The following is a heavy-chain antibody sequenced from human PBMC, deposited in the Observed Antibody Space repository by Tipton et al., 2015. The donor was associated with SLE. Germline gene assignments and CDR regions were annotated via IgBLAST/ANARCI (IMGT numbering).Heavy chain of an antibody. CDR2: IYYSGST. V-gene: IGHV4-39*07. Sequence: LRLSCTVSGGSISSSSYYWGWIRQPPGKGLEWIGSIYYSGSTYYNPSLKSRATISVDTSKNQFSLKLSSVTAADTAVYYCARDTRLAAAGPGDAFDIWGQGTMVTVSS. CDR3: ARDTRLAAAGPGDAFDI. D-gene: IGHD6-13*01. CDR1: GGSISSSSYY. J-gene: IGHJ3*02.